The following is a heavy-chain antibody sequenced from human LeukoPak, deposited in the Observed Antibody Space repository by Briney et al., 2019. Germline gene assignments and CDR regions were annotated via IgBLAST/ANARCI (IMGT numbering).Heavy chain of an antibody. CDR1: GGSISSRSYY. CDR3: ATPPSIAVAGWGYYFDY. V-gene: IGHV4-39*01. D-gene: IGHD6-19*01. J-gene: IGHJ4*02. Sequence: SETLSLTCTVSGGSISSRSYYWGWIRQTRGKGLEWIESIYYSGSTYYNPSLKSRFTISVEKTKNEYSKKLSSVTAADTAVYYCATPPSIAVAGWGYYFDYWGQGTLVTVSS. CDR2: IYYSGST.